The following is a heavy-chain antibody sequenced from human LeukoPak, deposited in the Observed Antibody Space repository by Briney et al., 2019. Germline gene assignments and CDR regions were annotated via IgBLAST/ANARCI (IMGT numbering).Heavy chain of an antibody. CDR3: ARSHSSWYWFDP. Sequence: ASVKVSCKASGGTFSSYAISWVRQAPGQGLEWMGVIDPRGGSTTYAQKVQGRFTMTRDTSTSTVYMELRSLNSEDTAVYYCARSHSSWYWFDPWGQGTLVTVSS. CDR1: GGTFSSYA. CDR2: IDPRGGST. V-gene: IGHV1-46*01. D-gene: IGHD6-13*01. J-gene: IGHJ5*02.